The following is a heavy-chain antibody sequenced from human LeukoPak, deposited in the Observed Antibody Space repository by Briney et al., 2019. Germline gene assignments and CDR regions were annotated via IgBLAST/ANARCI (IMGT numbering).Heavy chain of an antibody. V-gene: IGHV1-46*01. Sequence: GASVKVSCKASGYTFTDYYIHWVRQAPGQGLEWMGMINPSGGSTNYAQKFQGRVTITADKSTSTAYMELSSLRSEDTAVYYCARDHLDGYYYDSSGYPYYFDYWGQGTLVTVSS. CDR1: GYTFTDYY. CDR3: ARDHLDGYYYDSSGYPYYFDY. J-gene: IGHJ4*02. CDR2: INPSGGST. D-gene: IGHD3-22*01.